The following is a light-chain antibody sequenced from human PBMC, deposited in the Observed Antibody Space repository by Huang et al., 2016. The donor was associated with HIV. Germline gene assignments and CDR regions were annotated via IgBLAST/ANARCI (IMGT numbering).Light chain of an antibody. Sequence: AIRMTQSPSSLYALTGDRVTITCRSNQNINDYFAWYRQKPGRAPELLIYGASRLRSGVSSRMSGSGSGTDFSLTISCLQAEDFVTYYCQQYFSYPQTFGQGTKVEVK. CDR2: GAS. J-gene: IGKJ1*01. V-gene: IGKV1-8*01. CDR1: QNINDY. CDR3: QQYFSYPQT.